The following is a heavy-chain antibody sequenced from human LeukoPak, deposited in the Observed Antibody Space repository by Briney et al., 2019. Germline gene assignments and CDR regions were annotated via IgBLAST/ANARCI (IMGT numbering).Heavy chain of an antibody. V-gene: IGHV3-7*01. CDR2: IRQDGSQK. D-gene: IGHD7-27*01. Sequence: GGSLRLSCAASGFTFSSYWMSWVRQAPGKGLEWVATIRQDGSQKYYVDSVKGRFTISRDNAKNSLYLQMNSLRAEDTAVYYCARHSGFYYYMDVWGKGTTVTVSS. CDR3: ARHSGFYYYMDV. CDR1: GFTFSSYW. J-gene: IGHJ6*03.